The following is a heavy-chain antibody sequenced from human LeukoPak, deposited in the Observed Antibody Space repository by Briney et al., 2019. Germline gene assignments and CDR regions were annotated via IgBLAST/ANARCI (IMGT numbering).Heavy chain of an antibody. V-gene: IGHV4-59*08. CDR2: IYYSGST. CDR3: ASSNSYGPYFDY. CDR1: GGSISSYY. J-gene: IGHJ4*02. Sequence: SETLSLTCTVSGGSISSYYWSWIRQPPGKGLEWIGYIYYSGSTNYNPSLKSPVTISVDTSKNQFSLKLSSATAADTAVYYCASSNSYGPYFDYWGQGTLVTVSS. D-gene: IGHD5-18*01.